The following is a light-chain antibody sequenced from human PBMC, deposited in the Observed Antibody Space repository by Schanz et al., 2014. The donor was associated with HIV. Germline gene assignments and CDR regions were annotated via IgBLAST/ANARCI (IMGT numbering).Light chain of an antibody. CDR1: SGDVGSYNY. V-gene: IGLV2-14*03. J-gene: IGLJ1*01. CDR2: DVS. CDR3: CSYTTTSTYV. Sequence: QSALTQPASVSGSPGQSISISCTGTSGDVGSYNYVSWYQQHPGKAPKLMIYDVSNRPSGVSSRFSGSKSGNTASLTISGXXAGDEADYYCCSYTTTSTYVFGAGTKLTVL.